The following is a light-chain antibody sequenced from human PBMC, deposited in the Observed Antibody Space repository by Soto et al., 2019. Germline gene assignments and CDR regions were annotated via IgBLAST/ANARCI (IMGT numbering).Light chain of an antibody. J-gene: IGKJ1*01. V-gene: IGKV1-39*01. CDR1: QSISTF. CDR2: AAS. Sequence: DFQMTQSPSSLSASVGDRVSVTYRAIQSISTFLNWYQQRPGEAPKLLIYAASSLQSGVPSRFSGSGSGADFTLTIGSLQPEDFATYYCQQSYTTPRTFGQRNKVEVK. CDR3: QQSYTTPRT.